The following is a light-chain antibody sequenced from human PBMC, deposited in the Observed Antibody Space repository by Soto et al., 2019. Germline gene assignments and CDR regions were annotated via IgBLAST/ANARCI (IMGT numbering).Light chain of an antibody. CDR2: DVN. CDR1: SSDIGAYNF. Sequence: QSVLTQPASVSGSPGQSITISCTGTSSDIGAYNFVSWYQQHPGKAPKLMLYDVNIRPSGVSNRFSGSKSGNTASLTISGLQAEDEADYYCTSWTTSTTMRFGRGTKVTVL. J-gene: IGLJ2*01. CDR3: TSWTTSTTMR. V-gene: IGLV2-14*03.